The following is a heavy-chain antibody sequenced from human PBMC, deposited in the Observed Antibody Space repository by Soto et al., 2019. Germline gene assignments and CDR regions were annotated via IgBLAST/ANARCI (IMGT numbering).Heavy chain of an antibody. CDR3: TSGRGAGYD. CDR2: IKSIIDGGTT. CDR1: GFTFNVAW. V-gene: IGHV3-15*07. Sequence: EVQLVESGGGSVEPGGSLRLSCAAPGFTFNVAWMNWVRRAPGKGLEWVGRIKSIIDGGTTDYAALVKGRFAISRDDSRYTLDLQMNSLNTEDTAVYYCTSGRGAGYDWGQGTLVTVSS. J-gene: IGHJ4*02. D-gene: IGHD5-12*01.